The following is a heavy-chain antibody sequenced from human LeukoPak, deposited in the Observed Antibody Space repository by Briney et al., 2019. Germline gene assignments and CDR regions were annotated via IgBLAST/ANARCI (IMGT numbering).Heavy chain of an antibody. CDR1: GYTLTSYG. Sequence: GASVTVSFKASGYTLTSYGINWMRQAPGQGLEWMGWISTQTGNTNYAQKVQGRLTLTTDRSTNTAYMELRGLRSDDTAVYYCARGAYGDKWGQGTMVTVSS. CDR3: ARGAYGDK. J-gene: IGHJ4*02. V-gene: IGHV1-18*01. D-gene: IGHD4-17*01. CDR2: ISTQTGNT.